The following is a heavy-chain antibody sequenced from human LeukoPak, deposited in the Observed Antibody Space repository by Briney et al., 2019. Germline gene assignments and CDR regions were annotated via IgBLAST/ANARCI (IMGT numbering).Heavy chain of an antibody. CDR3: ARAAAAGTNDY. J-gene: IGHJ4*02. CDR1: GFTSSSYS. CDR2: ISSSSSYI. V-gene: IGHV3-21*01. Sequence: GGALRLSCAASGFTSSSYSMNWVRQAPGKGLEWVSSISSSSSYIYYADSVKGRFTISRDNAKNSLYLQMNSLRAEDTAVYYCARAAAAGTNDYWGQRNIVTASS. D-gene: IGHD6-13*01.